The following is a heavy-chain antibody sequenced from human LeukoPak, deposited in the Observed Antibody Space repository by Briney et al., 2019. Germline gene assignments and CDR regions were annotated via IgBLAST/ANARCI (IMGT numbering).Heavy chain of an antibody. J-gene: IGHJ4*02. D-gene: IGHD6-13*01. CDR3: ARGGPAAGRFDY. CDR2: IYSGGST. CDR1: GFTFSSYW. Sequence: PGGSLRLSCAASGFTFSSYWMHWVRQAPGKGLEWVSVIYSGGSTYYADSVKGRFTISRDNSKNTLYLQMNSLRAEDTAVYYCARGGPAAGRFDYWGQGTLVTVSS. V-gene: IGHV3-66*01.